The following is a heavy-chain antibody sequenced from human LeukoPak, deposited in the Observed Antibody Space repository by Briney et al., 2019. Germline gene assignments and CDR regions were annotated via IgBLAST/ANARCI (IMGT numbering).Heavy chain of an antibody. CDR2: ISAYTGNS. CDR3: ARGHVPAEFEY. Sequence: ASVTVSCKASGYTFNSYGIRRVRQAPGQGLEWMAWISAYTGNSNYAQKFQGRVTVTTDTSTSTAYMELRTLRSDDTAVCYCARGHVPAEFEYWGQGTRVTVSS. V-gene: IGHV1-18*01. J-gene: IGHJ4*02. D-gene: IGHD2-2*01. CDR1: GYTFNSYG.